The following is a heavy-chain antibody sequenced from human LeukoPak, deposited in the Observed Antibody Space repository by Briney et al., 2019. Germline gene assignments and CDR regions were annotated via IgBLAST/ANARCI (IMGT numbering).Heavy chain of an antibody. Sequence: SVKVSCKASGGTFSSYAISWVRQAPGQGLEWMGRIIPILGIANYAQKFQGRVTITADKSTSTAYMELSSLRSEDTAVYYCAKGYCSSTSCYTPRGVYYYMDVWGKGTTVTVSS. D-gene: IGHD2-2*02. V-gene: IGHV1-69*04. CDR2: IIPILGIA. CDR1: GGTFSSYA. CDR3: AKGYCSSTSCYTPRGVYYYMDV. J-gene: IGHJ6*03.